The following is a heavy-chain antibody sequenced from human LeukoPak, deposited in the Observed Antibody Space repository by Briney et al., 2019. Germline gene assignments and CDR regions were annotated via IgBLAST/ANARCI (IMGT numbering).Heavy chain of an antibody. CDR1: GFTFSSYA. D-gene: IGHD6-19*01. V-gene: IGHV3-74*01. J-gene: IGHJ4*02. CDR3: ARDSIGVDGEIDY. CDR2: IDSDGRST. Sequence: GGSLRLSCAASGFTFSSYAMSWVRQAPGKGLVWVSRIDSDGRSTGYADSVEGRFTISRDNAKNTLYLQMNSLRAEDTAVYYCARDSIGVDGEIDYWGRGTLVTVSS.